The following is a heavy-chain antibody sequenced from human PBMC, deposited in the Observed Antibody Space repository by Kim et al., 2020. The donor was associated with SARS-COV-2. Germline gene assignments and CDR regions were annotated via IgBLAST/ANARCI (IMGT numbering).Heavy chain of an antibody. CDR1: GFTFSSYG. V-gene: IGHV3-30*18. J-gene: IGHJ4*02. Sequence: GGSLRLSCAASGFTFSSYGMHWVRQAPGKGLEWVAVISYDGSNKYYADSVKGRFTISRDNSKNTLYLQMNSLRAEDTAVYYCAKDQGRDDSSGYYDYWGQGTLVTVSS. CDR3: AKDQGRDDSSGYYDY. D-gene: IGHD3-22*01. CDR2: ISYDGSNK.